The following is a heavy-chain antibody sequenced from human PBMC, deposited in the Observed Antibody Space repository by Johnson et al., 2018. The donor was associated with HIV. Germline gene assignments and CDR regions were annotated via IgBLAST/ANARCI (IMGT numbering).Heavy chain of an antibody. Sequence: VQLVESGGGLVQPGGSLRLSCAASGFTFSSYWMSWVRQAPGKGLEWVANIKQDGSEKYYADSVKGRFTISRDNSKNTLYLQMNSLRAEDTAVYYCAKDRNYDILSIWGQGTMLTVSS. V-gene: IGHV3-7*01. CDR3: AKDRNYDILSI. CDR2: IKQDGSEK. CDR1: GFTFSSYW. J-gene: IGHJ3*02. D-gene: IGHD3-9*01.